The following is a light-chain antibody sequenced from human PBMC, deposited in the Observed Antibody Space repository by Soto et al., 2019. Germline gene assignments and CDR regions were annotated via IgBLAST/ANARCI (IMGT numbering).Light chain of an antibody. Sequence: EIVMTQSPATLSVSPVGRATLSCRASQSISDTLAWYQQKPGQAPRLLIYGASRGATGFPARFSGSGSGTDFTLTISSLQSEDFAVYYCQQYDNWPWTFGQGTKVDIK. CDR2: GAS. V-gene: IGKV3-15*01. CDR3: QQYDNWPWT. CDR1: QSISDT. J-gene: IGKJ1*01.